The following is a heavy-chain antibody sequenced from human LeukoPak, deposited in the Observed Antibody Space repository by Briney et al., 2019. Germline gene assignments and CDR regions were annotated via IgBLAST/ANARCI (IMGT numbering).Heavy chain of an antibody. D-gene: IGHD1/OR15-1a*01. V-gene: IGHV4-59*01. CDR2: VYYNGIT. CDR1: GVSINTYF. CDR3: ASQLGGTTFH. Sequence: SETLSLTCTVSGVSINTYFWSWIRQPPGKGLEWIGYVYYNGITNYNPSRKSRVSISLDTSKNQFSLRLNSVTAAETAVYYCASQLGGTTFHWGQGTLVTVSS. J-gene: IGHJ4*02.